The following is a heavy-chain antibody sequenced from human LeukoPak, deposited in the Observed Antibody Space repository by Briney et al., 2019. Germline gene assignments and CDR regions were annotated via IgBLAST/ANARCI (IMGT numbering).Heavy chain of an antibody. CDR1: GFTFSSYG. D-gene: IGHD1-26*01. CDR3: VKDYQVGNSPAFGDY. V-gene: IGHV3-30*18. CDR2: ISYDGSNK. Sequence: AGGSLRLSCAASGFTFSSYGMHWVRQAPGKGLEWVAVISYDGSNKYYADSVKGRFTISRDNSRNTMYLQMNSLRVEDTAVYYCVKDYQVGNSPAFGDYWGQGTLVTISS. J-gene: IGHJ4*02.